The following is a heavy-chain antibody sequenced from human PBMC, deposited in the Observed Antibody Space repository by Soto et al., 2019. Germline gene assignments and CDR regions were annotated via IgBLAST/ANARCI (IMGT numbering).Heavy chain of an antibody. Sequence: QVQLVESGGGVVQPGRSLRLSCAASGFTFSSYGMHWVRQAPGKGLEWVAVISYDGSNKYYADSVKGRFTISRDNSKNTLYLQMNSLRAEDTAVYYCAKVDTAREVLSYFDYWGQGTLVTVSS. D-gene: IGHD5-18*01. CDR2: ISYDGSNK. CDR1: GFTFSSYG. V-gene: IGHV3-30*18. J-gene: IGHJ4*02. CDR3: AKVDTAREVLSYFDY.